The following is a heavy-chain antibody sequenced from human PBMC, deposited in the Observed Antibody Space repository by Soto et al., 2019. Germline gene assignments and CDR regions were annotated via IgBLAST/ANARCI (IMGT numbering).Heavy chain of an antibody. CDR1: GFTFSTYW. D-gene: IGHD3-10*01. CDR2: INSDASHT. CDR3: AKKVNSGPGSQYFDY. J-gene: IGHJ4*02. Sequence: PGGSLRLSCAASGFTFSTYWMHWIRQVPGKGLEWVSRINSDASHTYYADSVKGRFTISRDNAKNTLHLEMNSLRAEDTAIYYCAKKVNSGPGSQYFDYWGQGTLVTVSS. V-gene: IGHV3-74*01.